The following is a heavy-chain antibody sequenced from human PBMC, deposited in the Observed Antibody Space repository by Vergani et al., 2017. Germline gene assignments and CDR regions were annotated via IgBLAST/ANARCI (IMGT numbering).Heavy chain of an antibody. Sequence: EVQLVESGGGLVQPGGSLRLSCAASGFTFSSYWMSWVRQAPGKGLEWVANIKQDGSEKYYVDSVKGRFTISRDNAKNSLYLQMNSLRAEDTAVYYCARDLYGPTRVVPASIPVYFDYWGQGTLVTVSS. J-gene: IGHJ4*02. CDR3: ARDLYGPTRVVPASIPVYFDY. D-gene: IGHD2-2*01. CDR2: IKQDGSEK. V-gene: IGHV3-7*01. CDR1: GFTFSSYW.